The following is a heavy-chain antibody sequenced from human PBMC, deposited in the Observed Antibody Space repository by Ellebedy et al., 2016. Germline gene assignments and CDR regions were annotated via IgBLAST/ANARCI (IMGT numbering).Heavy chain of an antibody. Sequence: GGSLRLXCAASGFRVTSNDMIWVRQRPGKGLECVSLINSGGATYYADSVEGRFTISRDNPKKKLYLQMSSLGADDTAVYYCVTKHNAAFDIWGQGTTVTVS. CDR2: INSGGAT. D-gene: IGHD1-1*01. J-gene: IGHJ3*02. CDR1: GFRVTSND. V-gene: IGHV3-53*01. CDR3: VTKHNAAFDI.